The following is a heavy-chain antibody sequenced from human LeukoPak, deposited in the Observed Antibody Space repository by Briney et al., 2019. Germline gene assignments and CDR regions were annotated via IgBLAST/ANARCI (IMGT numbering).Heavy chain of an antibody. CDR3: ARKLYDSSRYGQTYYFDN. V-gene: IGHV1-18*01. J-gene: IGHJ4*02. CDR2: ISPYNGNT. CDR1: GYTFNSYG. D-gene: IGHD3-22*01. Sequence: ASVKVSCKASGYTFNSYGISWVRQAPGQGLEWMGWISPYNGNTDHAQKFQGRVTMTTDTFTSTAYMDLRSLRSDDTAVYYCARKLYDSSRYGQTYYFDNWGQGTLVTVSS.